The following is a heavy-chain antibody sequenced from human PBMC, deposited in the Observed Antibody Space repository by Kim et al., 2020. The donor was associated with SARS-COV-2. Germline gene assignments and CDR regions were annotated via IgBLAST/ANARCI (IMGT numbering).Heavy chain of an antibody. J-gene: IGHJ6*02. CDR3: ASQGGNYYGSG. Sequence: GGSLRLSCAASGFTFSSYEMNWVRQAPGKGLEWVSYISSSGSTIYYADSVKGRFTISRDNAKNSLYLQMNSLRAEDTAVYYCASQGGNYYGSGWGQGTTVTVSS. V-gene: IGHV3-48*03. CDR1: GFTFSSYE. CDR2: ISSSGSTI. D-gene: IGHD3-10*01.